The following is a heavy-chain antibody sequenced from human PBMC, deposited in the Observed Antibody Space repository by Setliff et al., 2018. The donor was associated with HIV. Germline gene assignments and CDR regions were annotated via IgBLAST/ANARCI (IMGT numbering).Heavy chain of an antibody. J-gene: IGHJ4*02. CDR2: INNDETIT. CDR3: ATLWMRGGYFDT. CDR1: GFTFNSYW. D-gene: IGHD2-15*01. Sequence: PGGSLRLSCAASGFTFNSYWMHWVRQAPGKGLMWVSHINNDETITKYADSVKGRFTISRDNAKNTVYLQMNSLRPEDTAVYYCATLWMRGGYFDTWGQGTLVTAPQ. V-gene: IGHV3-74*01.